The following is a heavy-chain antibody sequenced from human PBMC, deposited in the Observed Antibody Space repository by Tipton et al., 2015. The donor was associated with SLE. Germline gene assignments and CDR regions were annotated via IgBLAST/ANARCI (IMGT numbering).Heavy chain of an antibody. CDR2: MNPNSGNT. CDR3: ARKNMSAAGGGWFDP. D-gene: IGHD3-16*01. J-gene: IGHJ5*02. V-gene: IGHV1-8*01. Sequence: QVQLVQSGAEVKKPGASVKVSCKASGYTFTSYDINWVRQATGQGLEWMGWMNPNSGNTGYAQRFQGRVTMTRNTSISTASMELSSLRSEDTAVYYCARKNMSAAGGGWFDPWGQGTLVTVSS. CDR1: GYTFTSYD.